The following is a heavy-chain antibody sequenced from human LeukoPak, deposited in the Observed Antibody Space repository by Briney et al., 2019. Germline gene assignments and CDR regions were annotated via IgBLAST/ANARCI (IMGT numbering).Heavy chain of an antibody. CDR2: IYYSGST. D-gene: IGHD3-9*01. CDR3: ARGTDDILTVDP. J-gene: IGHJ5*02. V-gene: IGHV4-59*01. Sequence: SETLSLTCTVSGGSISSYYWSWIRQPPGKGLEWIGYIYYSGSTNYNPSLKSRVTISVDTSKNQFSLKLSSVTAADTAVYYCARGTDDILTVDPWGQGTLVTVTS. CDR1: GGSISSYY.